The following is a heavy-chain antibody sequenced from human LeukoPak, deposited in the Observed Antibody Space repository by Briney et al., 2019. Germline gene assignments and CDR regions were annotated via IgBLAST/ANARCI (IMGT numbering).Heavy chain of an antibody. J-gene: IGHJ6*02. V-gene: IGHV3-64*01. CDR2: IGSNGGST. D-gene: IGHD1-1*01. CDR3: ARDQKTFNDDYARDV. CDR1: GFTFSSYA. Sequence: GGSLRLSCAASGFTFSSYAMHWVHQAPGQGLEYVSAIGSNGGSTYYANSVKGRFTISRDNSKNTLYLQVGSLRAEHMAVYYCARDQKTFNDDYARDVWGQRTTGTVSS.